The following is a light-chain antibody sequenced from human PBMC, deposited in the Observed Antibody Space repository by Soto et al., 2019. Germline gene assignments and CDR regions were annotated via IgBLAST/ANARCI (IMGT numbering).Light chain of an antibody. V-gene: IGKV3-11*01. Sequence: DILLTQSPVTLSLSPGERATLSCRASQSVTSFLAWYQQKPGQAPRLLIYDVSNRATGIPARFSGSGSGTDFTLTISSLEPEDFAVYYCQQRSNWPLTFGGGTKVEIK. J-gene: IGKJ4*01. CDR1: QSVTSF. CDR2: DVS. CDR3: QQRSNWPLT.